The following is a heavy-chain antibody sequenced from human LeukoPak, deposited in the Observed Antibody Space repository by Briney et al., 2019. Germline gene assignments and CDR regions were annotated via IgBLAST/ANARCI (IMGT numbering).Heavy chain of an antibody. V-gene: IGHV3-30*18. CDR1: GFTFSSYG. Sequence: GGSLRLSCAASGFTFSSYGMHWVRQAPGKGLEWVAVISYDGSNKYYADSVKGRFTISRDNSKNTLYLQMNSLRAEDTAVYYCAKLYYFDYWGQGTLVTVSS. CDR2: ISYDGSNK. CDR3: AKLYYFDY. J-gene: IGHJ4*02.